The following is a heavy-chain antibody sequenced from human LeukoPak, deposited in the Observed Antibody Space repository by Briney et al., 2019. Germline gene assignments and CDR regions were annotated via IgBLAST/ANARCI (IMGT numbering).Heavy chain of an antibody. Sequence: GGSLSLTCVASGFTFDDYAMHWFRQTPGKGLEWVSGLTWNSDSLVYADSVKGRFTISRDNAKNSLYLQMNSLRPEDTALYYCAKDTTSFLRGLPNYWGQGTLVTVSS. D-gene: IGHD3-10*01. CDR3: AKDTTSFLRGLPNY. J-gene: IGHJ4*02. CDR2: LTWNSDSL. CDR1: GFTFDDYA. V-gene: IGHV3-9*01.